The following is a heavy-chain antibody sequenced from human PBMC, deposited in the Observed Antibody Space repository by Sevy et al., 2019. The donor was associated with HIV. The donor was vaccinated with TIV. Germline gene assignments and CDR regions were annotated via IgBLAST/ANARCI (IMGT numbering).Heavy chain of an antibody. D-gene: IGHD3-3*01. CDR2: IRYDGSNK. Sequence: GGSLRLSCAASGFTFSSYGMHWVRQAPGKGLEWVAFIRYDGSNKYYADSVKGRFTISRDNSKNTLYLQMNSLRAEDTAVYYCAKDDGTYYDFWSGYYPGYFDLWGRSTLVTVSS. CDR1: GFTFSSYG. V-gene: IGHV3-30*02. CDR3: AKDDGTYYDFWSGYYPGYFDL. J-gene: IGHJ2*01.